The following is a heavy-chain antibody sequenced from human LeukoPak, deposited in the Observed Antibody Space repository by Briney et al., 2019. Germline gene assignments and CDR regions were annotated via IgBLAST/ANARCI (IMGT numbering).Heavy chain of an antibody. CDR2: LAYSGNT. V-gene: IGHV4-39*01. CDR1: GGFIGSSSFY. J-gene: IGHJ4*02. Sequence: SETLSLTCTVSGGFIGSSSFYWAWIRQPPGKGLEWIGSLAYSGNTYYKSSLKSRVTLSVDASKNQFSLNLTSVTAADTALFYCASSTSYYCDSSGYFEYWGQGILVTVSS. D-gene: IGHD3-22*01. CDR3: ASSTSYYCDSSGYFEY.